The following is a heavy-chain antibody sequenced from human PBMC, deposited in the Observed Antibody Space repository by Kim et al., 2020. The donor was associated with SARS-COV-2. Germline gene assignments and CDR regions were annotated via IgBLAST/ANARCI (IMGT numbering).Heavy chain of an antibody. J-gene: IGHJ3*02. CDR1: GYTFTSYA. CDR3: ARVDSGSYYYSLGAFDI. D-gene: IGHD1-26*01. Sequence: ASVKVSCKASGYTFTSYAMNWVRQAPGQGLEWMGWINTNTGNPTYAQGFTGRFVFSLDTSVSTAYLQISSLKAEDTAVYYCARVDSGSYYYSLGAFDIWGQGTMVTVSS. V-gene: IGHV7-4-1*02. CDR2: INTNTGNP.